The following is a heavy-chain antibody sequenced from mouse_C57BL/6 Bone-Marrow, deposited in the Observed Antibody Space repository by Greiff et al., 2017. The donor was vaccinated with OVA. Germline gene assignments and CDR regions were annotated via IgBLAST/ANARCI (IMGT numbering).Heavy chain of an antibody. J-gene: IGHJ1*03. D-gene: IGHD1-1*02. Sequence: LQESGPELVKPGASVKISCKASGYAFSSSWMNWVKQRPGKGLEWIGRIYPGDGDTNYNGKFKGKATLTADKSSSTAYMQLSSLTSEDSAVYFCARIRGNWYFDVWGTGTTVTVSS. CDR3: ARIRGNWYFDV. V-gene: IGHV1-82*01. CDR2: IYPGDGDT. CDR1: GYAFSSSW.